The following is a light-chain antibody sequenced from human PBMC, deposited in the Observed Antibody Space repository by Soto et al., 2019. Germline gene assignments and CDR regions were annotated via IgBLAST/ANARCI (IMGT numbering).Light chain of an antibody. CDR2: KAS. CDR1: QSISDL. J-gene: IGKJ1*01. CDR3: QQYNGYWT. Sequence: DIPMTQSPSTLSASVGDRVTITCRASQSISDLLAWYQQKPGKAPKLLIYKASSLKSGVPSRFSGCGSGTEYTLTISSLQPDDFATYYCQQYNGYWTFGQGTKEEIK. V-gene: IGKV1-5*03.